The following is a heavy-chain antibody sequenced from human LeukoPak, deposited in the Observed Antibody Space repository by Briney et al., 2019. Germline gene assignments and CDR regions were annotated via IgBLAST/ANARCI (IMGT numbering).Heavy chain of an antibody. CDR2: IIPILGIA. V-gene: IGHV1-69*04. CDR1: GGTFSSYA. CDR3: ARDPASPLYGSGSYFPYYFDY. D-gene: IGHD3-10*01. J-gene: IGHJ4*02. Sequence: ASVKVSCKASGGTFSSYAISWVRQAPGQGLEWMGRIIPILGIANYAQKFQGRVTITADKSTSTAYMELSSLRSEDTAVYYCARDPASPLYGSGSYFPYYFDYWGQGTLVTVSS.